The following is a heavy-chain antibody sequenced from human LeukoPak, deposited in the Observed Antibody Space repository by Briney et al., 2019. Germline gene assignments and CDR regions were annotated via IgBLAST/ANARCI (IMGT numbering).Heavy chain of an antibody. Sequence: SETLSLTCTVSGGSISSYYWSWIRQHPGKCLEWIGFIYYSGSTYYNPSLKSRVTISVDTSKNQFSLKLSSVTAADTAVYYCARHSGERAATGFDYWGQGTLVTVSS. D-gene: IGHD6-13*01. CDR1: GGSISSYY. CDR3: ARHSGERAATGFDY. V-gene: IGHV4-59*08. CDR2: IYYSGST. J-gene: IGHJ4*02.